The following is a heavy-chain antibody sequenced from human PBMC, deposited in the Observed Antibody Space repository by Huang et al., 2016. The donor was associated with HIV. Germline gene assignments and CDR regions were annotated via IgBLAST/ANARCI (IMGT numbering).Heavy chain of an antibody. V-gene: IGHV4-34*02. CDR3: ARLPTPSYYHTWSISPVEEDFFYFNLDL. CDR1: GASFSTYF. Sequence: QVRLEQWGEGSLKPSETLSLTCAVYGASFSTYFWSWVRQSPDKRLQGIGEIKPGEPSNYNPGFKGRVVMSVDTPKNQFSLTLRAMSAADAAIYYCARLPTPSYYHTWSISPVEEDFFYFNLDLWGRGTPVTVS. CDR2: IKPGEPS. J-gene: IGHJ6*02. D-gene: IGHD3-3*02.